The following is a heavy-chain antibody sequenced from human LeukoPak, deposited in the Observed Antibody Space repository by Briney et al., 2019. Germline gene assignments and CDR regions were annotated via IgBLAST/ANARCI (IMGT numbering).Heavy chain of an antibody. CDR3: AREGSQGYYYYYMDV. CDR2: ISYDGSNK. V-gene: IGHV3-30*04. Sequence: PGGSLRLSCAASGFTSSSYAMHWVRQAPGKGLEWVAVISYDGSNKYYADSVKGRFTISRDNSKNTLYLQMNSLRAEDTAVYYCAREGSQGYYYYYMDVWGKGTTVTVSS. D-gene: IGHD3-10*01. CDR1: GFTSSSYA. J-gene: IGHJ6*03.